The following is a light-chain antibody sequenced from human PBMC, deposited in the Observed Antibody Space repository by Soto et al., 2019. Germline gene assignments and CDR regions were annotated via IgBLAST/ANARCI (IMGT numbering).Light chain of an antibody. V-gene: IGLV2-8*01. Sequence: QSALTQSPSASGSPGQSVTISCTGTSSDVGGYNYVSWYQQRPGKAPKLVIYEVTKRPSGVPDRFSGSKSGSTASLTVSGLQADDEAGYYCASYAGTKLFVFGSGTKLTVL. CDR3: ASYAGTKLFV. J-gene: IGLJ1*01. CDR1: SSDVGGYNY. CDR2: EVT.